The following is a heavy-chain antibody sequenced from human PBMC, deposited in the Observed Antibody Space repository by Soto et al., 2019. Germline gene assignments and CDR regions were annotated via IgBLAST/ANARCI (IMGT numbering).Heavy chain of an antibody. CDR2: IYYSGST. V-gene: IGHV4-31*03. J-gene: IGHJ3*02. CDR1: GGSISSGGYY. D-gene: IGHD4-17*01. Sequence: QVQLQESGPGLVKPSQTLSLTCTVSGGSISSGGYYWSWIRQHPGKGLEWIGYIYYSGSTYYNPSLKSRVTISVDTSKNQFSLKLSSVTAADTAVYYCARERRDYGDYDAFDIWGQGTMVTVSS. CDR3: ARERRDYGDYDAFDI.